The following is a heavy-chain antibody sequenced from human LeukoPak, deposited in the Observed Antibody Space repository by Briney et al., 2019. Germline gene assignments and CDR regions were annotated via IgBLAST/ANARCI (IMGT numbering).Heavy chain of an antibody. CDR3: AKPDYGDDHFDY. V-gene: IGHV3-9*01. CDR2: ISWNSGTI. Sequence: GGSLRLSCAASGFTFDDYAMHWVRQAPGKGLEWVSGISWNSGTIGYADSVKGRFTISRDNAKNSLYLQMNSLRAEDTALYYCAKPDYGDDHFDYWGQGTLVTVSS. D-gene: IGHD4-17*01. CDR1: GFTFDDYA. J-gene: IGHJ4*02.